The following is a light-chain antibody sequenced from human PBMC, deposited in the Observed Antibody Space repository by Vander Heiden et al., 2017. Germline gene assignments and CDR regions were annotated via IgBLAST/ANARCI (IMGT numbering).Light chain of an antibody. CDR1: QSVSSSY. CDR2: GAS. Sequence: ETVLTQPPGTLSLPPGERATLSCRASQSVSSSYLAWYQQKPGQAPRLLIYGASSRATGIPDRFSGSGSGTDFTLTISRLEPEDFAVYYCQQYGSSRFTFGPGTRMDIK. J-gene: IGKJ3*01. CDR3: QQYGSSRFT. V-gene: IGKV3-20*01.